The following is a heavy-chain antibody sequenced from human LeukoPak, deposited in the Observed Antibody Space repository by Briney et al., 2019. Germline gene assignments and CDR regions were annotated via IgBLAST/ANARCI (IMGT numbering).Heavy chain of an antibody. Sequence: SETLSLTCTVSGASINSHYWSWIRQPPGQGLEWIVYISYSGNIDYNPSLNSRVTISVDTSKNHLSLEMSSVTAADTAVYYCARAGGDTTSSQDLYFWGQGTLVTVSS. J-gene: IGHJ4*02. CDR1: GASINSHY. CDR3: ARAGGDTTSSQDLYF. V-gene: IGHV4-59*11. CDR2: ISYSGNI. D-gene: IGHD6-6*01.